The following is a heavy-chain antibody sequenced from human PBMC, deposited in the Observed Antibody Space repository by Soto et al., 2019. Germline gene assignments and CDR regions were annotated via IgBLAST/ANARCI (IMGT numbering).Heavy chain of an antibody. Sequence: SETLSLTCTVSGGSISSYYWNWIRQPPGKGLEWIGYIYYSGSTNYNPSLKNRVNISVDTFQNPFSLKLSFGAAGDPAVFYRAREGNTVDSYYYYGMDVWGQGTTVTV. V-gene: IGHV4-59*01. CDR2: IYYSGST. D-gene: IGHD4-4*01. CDR3: AREGNTVDSYYYYGMDV. CDR1: GGSISSYY. J-gene: IGHJ6*02.